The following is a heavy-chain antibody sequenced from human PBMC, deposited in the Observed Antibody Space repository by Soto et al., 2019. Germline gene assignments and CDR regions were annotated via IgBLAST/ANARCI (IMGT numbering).Heavy chain of an antibody. CDR1: GFTFSNYG. CDR2: ISHDETNK. CDR3: AKKGARPSFDY. Sequence: GGSLRLSCAASGFTFSNYGMLWVRQAPGKGLEWVALISHDETNKDYADSVKGRFTISRDNSKNTLYLQMNSLRPEDTAVYYCAKKGARPSFDYWGQGTLVTVSS. V-gene: IGHV3-30*18. J-gene: IGHJ4*02.